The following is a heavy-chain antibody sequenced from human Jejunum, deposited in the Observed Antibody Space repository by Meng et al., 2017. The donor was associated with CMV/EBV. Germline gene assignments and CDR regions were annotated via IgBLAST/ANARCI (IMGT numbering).Heavy chain of an antibody. Sequence: EVQLVESGGDFVQPGESLRLSCAASGLTVSSNYMSWLRQAPGKGLEWVSILYSSGITYYADSVKGRFTISRDNSKNTLYFQMNTLRAEDTAVYYCARWSGTYYDYWGQGTLVTVSS. V-gene: IGHV3-66*01. J-gene: IGHJ4*02. CDR1: GLTVSSNY. CDR2: LYSSGIT. D-gene: IGHD1-26*01. CDR3: ARWSGTYYDY.